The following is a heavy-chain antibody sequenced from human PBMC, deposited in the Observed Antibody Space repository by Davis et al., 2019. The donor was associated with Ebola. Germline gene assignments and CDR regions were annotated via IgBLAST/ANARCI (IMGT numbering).Heavy chain of an antibody. Sequence: LRLSCAVSGGSISSGGYSWSWIRQPPGKGLEWIGYIYYSGSTYYNPSLKSRVTISVDTSKNQFSLKLSSVTAADTAVYYCARDRRGYNYYYYMDVWGKGTTVTVSS. D-gene: IGHD5-12*01. CDR2: IYYSGST. V-gene: IGHV4-30-2*05. CDR3: ARDRRGYNYYYYMDV. CDR1: GGSISSGGYS. J-gene: IGHJ6*03.